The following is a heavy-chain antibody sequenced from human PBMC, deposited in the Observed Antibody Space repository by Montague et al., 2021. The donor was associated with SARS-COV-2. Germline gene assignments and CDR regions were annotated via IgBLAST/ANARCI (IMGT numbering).Heavy chain of an antibody. CDR1: GFTFDDYA. J-gene: IGHJ4*02. Sequence: SLRLSCAASGFTFDDYAMHWVRQAPGKGLEWVSGISWNSGSIGYADSVKGRFTISRDNAKNSLYLQMNSLRAEDTALYYSAKLGSYTDYWGQGTLVTVSS. CDR3: AKLGSYTDY. D-gene: IGHD2-2*02. CDR2: ISWNSGSI. V-gene: IGHV3-9*01.